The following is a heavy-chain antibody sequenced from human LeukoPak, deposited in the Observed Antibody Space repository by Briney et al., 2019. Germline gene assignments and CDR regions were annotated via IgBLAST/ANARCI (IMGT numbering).Heavy chain of an antibody. D-gene: IGHD3-9*01. CDR1: GYTFTSYY. CDR3: ATAGTLTGYSIPSYYYFYMDV. Sequence: ASVKVSCKASGYTFTSYYIHWVRQAPGQGPEWMGIIYPSGGSTTYAQKFQGRVTMTRDMSTSTVYMELSSLRSEDTAVYYCATAGTLTGYSIPSYYYFYMDVWGKGTTVTISS. J-gene: IGHJ6*03. CDR2: IYPSGGST. V-gene: IGHV1-46*01.